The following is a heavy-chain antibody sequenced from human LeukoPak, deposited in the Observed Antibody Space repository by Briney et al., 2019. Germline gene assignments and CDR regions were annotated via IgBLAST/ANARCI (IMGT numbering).Heavy chain of an antibody. CDR1: GFSLSTRGMC. CDR2: IDWNDDK. D-gene: IGHD3-10*01. V-gene: IGHV2-70*01. J-gene: IGHJ4*02. Sequence: SGPALVKPTQTLALTCTFSGFSLSTRGMCVSWIRQPPGKALEWLALIDWNDDKYYSTSLQARLTISKDTSKNQVVLTMTNMDPVDTATYYCARTFYGSGDPNPPDFDHWGQGTLVTVSP. CDR3: ARTFYGSGDPNPPDFDH.